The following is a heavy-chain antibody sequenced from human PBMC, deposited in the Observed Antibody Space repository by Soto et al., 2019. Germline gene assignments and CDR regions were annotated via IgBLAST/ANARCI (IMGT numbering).Heavy chain of an antibody. V-gene: IGHV4-31*03. CDR3: ARDERYNYYYMDV. J-gene: IGHJ6*03. D-gene: IGHD3-9*01. CDR1: GGSISSGGYY. Sequence: SETLSLTCTVSGGSISSGGYYWSWIRQHPGKGLEWIGYIYYSGSTYYNPSLKSRVTISVDTSKNQFSLKLSSVTAADTAVYYCARDERYNYYYMDVWGKGTTVTVSS. CDR2: IYYSGST.